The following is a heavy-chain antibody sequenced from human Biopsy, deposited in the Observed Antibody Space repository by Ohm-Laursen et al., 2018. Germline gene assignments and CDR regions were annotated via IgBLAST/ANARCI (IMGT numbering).Heavy chain of an antibody. D-gene: IGHD3-16*01. J-gene: IGHJ6*02. CDR1: GGPFSGYY. CDR3: ARAVDYYDPYYYYGLDV. CDR2: INHRGST. V-gene: IGHV4-34*01. Sequence: GTLSLTCAVYGGPFSGYYWSWIRQPPGKGLEWIGEINHRGSTNYNPSLKSRVTISVDASKNQFSLKLRSVTAADTAVYYCARAVDYYDPYYYYGLDVWGQGTTVTVSS.